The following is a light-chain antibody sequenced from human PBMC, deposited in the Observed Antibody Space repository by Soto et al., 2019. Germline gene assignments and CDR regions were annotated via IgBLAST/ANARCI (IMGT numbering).Light chain of an antibody. CDR1: QSVRSF. CDR2: DAS. CDR3: QQRSSWPPALS. V-gene: IGKV3-11*01. J-gene: IGKJ4*01. Sequence: EIVLTQSPATLSLSPGERATLSCRASQSVRSFLAWYQQKPGQAPRLLIYDASNRATGVPGRFSGSGSGTDFTLNISSLEPEDFAVYYCQQRSSWPPALSFGGGTKVE.